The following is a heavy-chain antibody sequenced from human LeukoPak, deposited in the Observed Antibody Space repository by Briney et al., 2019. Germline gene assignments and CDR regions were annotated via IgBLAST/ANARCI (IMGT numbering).Heavy chain of an antibody. V-gene: IGHV3-23*01. D-gene: IGHD6-19*01. Sequence: GGSLRLSCAASGFTFSSYAMSWVRQALGKGLEWVSAISGSGGSTYYADSVKGRFTISRDNSKNTLYLQMNSLRAEDTAVYYCAKDWAVAGSSNYWGQGTLVTVSS. J-gene: IGHJ4*02. CDR3: AKDWAVAGSSNY. CDR1: GFTFSSYA. CDR2: ISGSGGST.